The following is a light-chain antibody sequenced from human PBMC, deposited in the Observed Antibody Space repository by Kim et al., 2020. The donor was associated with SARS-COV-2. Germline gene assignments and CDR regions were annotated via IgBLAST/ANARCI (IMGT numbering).Light chain of an antibody. CDR3: QVWVSNTAGGL. CDR2: NNS. J-gene: IGLJ3*02. CDR1: NIGTNN. V-gene: IGLV3-9*01. Sequence: SYELTQPLSVSVALGQTASITCGGNNIGTNNVHWYQQKPGQAPVLVIYNNSNRPSGIPERFSGSNSGNTATLTISSAQAGDEADYYCQVWVSNTAGGLFGGGTQLTVL.